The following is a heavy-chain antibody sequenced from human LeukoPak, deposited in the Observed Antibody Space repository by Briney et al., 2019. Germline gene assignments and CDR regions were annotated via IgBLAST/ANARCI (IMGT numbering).Heavy chain of an antibody. J-gene: IGHJ6*02. V-gene: IGHV3-21*01. Sequence: AGGSLRLSCAASGFTFSSYSMNWVRQAPGKGLEWVSSISSSSSYIYYADSVKGRFTISRDNAKNSLYLQMNSLRAEDTAVYYCARDFVWFGDSRYYGMDVWGQGTTVTVSS. CDR2: ISSSSSYI. CDR1: GFTFSSYS. D-gene: IGHD3-10*01. CDR3: ARDFVWFGDSRYYGMDV.